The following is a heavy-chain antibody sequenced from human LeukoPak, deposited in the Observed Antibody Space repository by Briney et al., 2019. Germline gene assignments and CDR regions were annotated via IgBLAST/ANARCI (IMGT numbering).Heavy chain of an antibody. CDR3: ARHRRRARALIFYYYYGMDV. CDR2: IYPGDSDT. CDR1: GYSFTSYR. D-gene: IGHD3/OR15-3a*01. Sequence: GESLKISCKGSGYSFTSYRIGWVRQMPGKGLEWMGIIYPGDSDTRYSPSFQGQVTISADKSISTAYLQWSSLKASDTAMYYCARHRRRARALIFYYYYGMDVWGQGTTVTVSS. J-gene: IGHJ6*02. V-gene: IGHV5-51*01.